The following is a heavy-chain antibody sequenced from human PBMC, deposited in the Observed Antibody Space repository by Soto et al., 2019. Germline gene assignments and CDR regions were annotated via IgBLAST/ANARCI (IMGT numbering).Heavy chain of an antibody. CDR1: GGTFSSYA. V-gene: IGHV1-69*13. J-gene: IGHJ4*02. CDR3: ARIADTAMPFDY. CDR2: IIPIFGTA. D-gene: IGHD5-18*01. Sequence: AASVKVSCKASGGTFSSYAISWVRQAPGQGLEWMGGIIPIFGTANYAQKFQGRVTITADESTSTAYMELSSLRSEDTAVYYCARIADTAMPFDYWGQGTLVTVS.